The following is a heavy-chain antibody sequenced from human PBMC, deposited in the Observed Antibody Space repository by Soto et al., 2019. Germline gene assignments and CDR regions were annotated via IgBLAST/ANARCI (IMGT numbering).Heavy chain of an antibody. CDR3: AHWDSNNGLDV. CDR2: IYWDDDR. V-gene: IGHV2-5*02. Sequence: QITLEESGPALVKPTQTLTLTCTFAGFSLDTSGVGVGWIRQPPGKAMECLGIIYWDDDRRYSPALKSRLTISKDTSKNLVALTMTTMGPIDPATYNCAHWDSNNGLDVWGPGTTVTVSS. J-gene: IGHJ6*02. CDR1: GFSLDTSGVG. D-gene: IGHD4-4*01.